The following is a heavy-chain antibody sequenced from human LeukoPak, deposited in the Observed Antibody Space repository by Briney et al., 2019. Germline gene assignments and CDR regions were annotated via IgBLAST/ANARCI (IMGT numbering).Heavy chain of an antibody. V-gene: IGHV4-34*01. CDR1: GGSFSGYY. J-gene: IGHJ5*02. CDR3: ARGCPWFDP. Sequence: PSETLSLTCAVYGGSFSGYYWSWIRQPPGKGLEWIGEINHSGSTNYNPSLKSRVTISVDTSKNQFSLKLSSVTAADTAVHYCARGCPWFDPWGQGTLVTVSS. CDR2: INHSGST.